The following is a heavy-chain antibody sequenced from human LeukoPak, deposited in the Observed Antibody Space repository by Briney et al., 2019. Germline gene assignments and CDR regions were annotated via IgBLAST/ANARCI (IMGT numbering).Heavy chain of an antibody. CDR1: GFTFSSYS. J-gene: IGHJ3*02. CDR2: ISSSSSYI. Sequence: PGGSLRLSCAASGFTFSSYSMNWVRQAPGKGLEWVSSISSSSSYIYYADSVKGRFTISRDNAKNSLYLQMNSLRAEDTAVYYCARDRYCSSTSCPADAFDIWGQGTMVTVSS. V-gene: IGHV3-21*01. D-gene: IGHD2-2*01. CDR3: ARDRYCSSTSCPADAFDI.